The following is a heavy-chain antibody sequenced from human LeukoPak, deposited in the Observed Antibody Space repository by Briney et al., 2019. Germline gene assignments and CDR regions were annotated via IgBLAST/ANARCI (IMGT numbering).Heavy chain of an antibody. Sequence: EASVKVSCKASGGTFSSYTISWVRQAPGQGLEWMGRIIPILSIANYAQKFQGRVTITADKSTSTAYMELSSLRSEDTAVYYCARGLCSSTSCWFDPWGQGTLVTVSS. J-gene: IGHJ5*02. CDR1: GGTFSSYT. D-gene: IGHD2-2*01. CDR3: ARGLCSSTSCWFDP. V-gene: IGHV1-69*02. CDR2: IIPILSIA.